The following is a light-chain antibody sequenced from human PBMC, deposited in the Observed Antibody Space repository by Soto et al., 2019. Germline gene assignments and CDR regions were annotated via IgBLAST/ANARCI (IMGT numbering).Light chain of an antibody. Sequence: QSALTQPPSASGSPGQSVAISCTGTSSDVGGYNYVSWYQLHPGKAPKLMIYEVNMRPSGVPDRFSGSKSGNTASLTVSGLRAEEEADYYCSSSAGSNNYVFGTGTKLTVL. V-gene: IGLV2-8*01. CDR2: EVN. CDR1: SSDVGGYNY. J-gene: IGLJ1*01. CDR3: SSSAGSNNYV.